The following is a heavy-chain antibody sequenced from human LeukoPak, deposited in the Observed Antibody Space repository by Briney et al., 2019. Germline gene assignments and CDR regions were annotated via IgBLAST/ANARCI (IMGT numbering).Heavy chain of an antibody. D-gene: IGHD3-10*01. J-gene: IGHJ5*02. CDR3: ARSEPRGWFDP. Sequence: GASVKVSCKASGYTFTSYDINWVRQATGQGLEWMGCMNPNSGNTGYAQKFQGRVTITRNTSISTAYMELSSLRSEDTAVYYCARSEPRGWFDPWGQGTLVTVSS. CDR1: GYTFTSYD. CDR2: MNPNSGNT. V-gene: IGHV1-8*01.